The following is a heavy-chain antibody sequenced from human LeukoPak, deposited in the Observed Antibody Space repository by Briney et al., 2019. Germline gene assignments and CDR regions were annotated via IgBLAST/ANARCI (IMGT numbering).Heavy chain of an antibody. Sequence: GGSLRLSCAASGFTVSTDFMIWVRQAPGKGLEWVSSIYSGGTTYHADSVKGRFTISGDTSKNTLYLQMNSLRAEDTAVYYCARGTIAAAGYYYFDYWGQGTQVTVSS. CDR1: GFTVSTDF. J-gene: IGHJ4*02. CDR2: IYSGGTT. CDR3: ARGTIAAAGYYYFDY. D-gene: IGHD6-13*01. V-gene: IGHV3-53*01.